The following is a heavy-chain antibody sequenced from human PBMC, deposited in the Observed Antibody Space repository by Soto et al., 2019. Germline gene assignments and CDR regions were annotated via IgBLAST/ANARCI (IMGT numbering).Heavy chain of an antibody. CDR1: GGSISSYY. CDR3: ARPTVTSAFDI. V-gene: IGHV4-59*01. J-gene: IGHJ3*02. CDR2: IYYSGST. D-gene: IGHD4-17*01. Sequence: XGTLSLSCTVSGGSISSYYLSWIRQPPGKGLEWIGYIYYSGSTNYNPSLKSRVTISVDTSKNQFSLKLSSVTAADTAVYYCARPTVTSAFDIWAQGTMVTVSS.